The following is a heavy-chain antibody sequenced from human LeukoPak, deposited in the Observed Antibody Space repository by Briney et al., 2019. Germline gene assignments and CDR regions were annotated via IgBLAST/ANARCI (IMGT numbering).Heavy chain of an antibody. V-gene: IGHV4-39*07. CDR1: GGSISSSSYY. CDR2: INHSGST. J-gene: IGHJ4*02. Sequence: SETLSLTCTVSGGSISSSSYYWGWIRQPPGKGLEWIGEINHSGSTNYNPSLKSRVTISVDTSKNQFSLKLSSVTAADTAVYYCARFPPRSSWGQGTLVTVSS. CDR3: ARFPPRSS.